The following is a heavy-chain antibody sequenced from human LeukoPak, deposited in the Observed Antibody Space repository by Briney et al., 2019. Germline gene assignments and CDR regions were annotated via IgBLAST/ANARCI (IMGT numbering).Heavy chain of an antibody. J-gene: IGHJ4*02. V-gene: IGHV3-30*12. Sequence: GGSLRLSCAASGFTFTTYGMHWVRQAPGKGLEWVAFIQNDEIDKFYADSVKGRFTISRDNSKNTLYLRMNSLRADDTAVYHCARLECSGGNCYSERYYFDFWGQGTLVTVSS. D-gene: IGHD2-15*01. CDR1: GFTFTTYG. CDR3: ARLECSGGNCYSERYYFDF. CDR2: IQNDEIDK.